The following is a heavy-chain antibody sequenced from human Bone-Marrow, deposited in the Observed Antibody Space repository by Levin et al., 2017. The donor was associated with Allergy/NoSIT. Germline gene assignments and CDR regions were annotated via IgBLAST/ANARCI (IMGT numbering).Heavy chain of an antibody. CDR3: ARPHYGGYLGYYYYGMDV. Sequence: ASVKVSCKASGYTFTSYDINWVRQATGQGLEWMGWMNPNSGNTGYAQKFQGRVTMTRNTSISTAYMELSSLRSEDTAVYYCARPHYGGYLGYYYYGMDVWGQGTTVTVSS. CDR1: GYTFTSYD. J-gene: IGHJ6*02. V-gene: IGHV1-8*01. CDR2: MNPNSGNT. D-gene: IGHD5-12*01.